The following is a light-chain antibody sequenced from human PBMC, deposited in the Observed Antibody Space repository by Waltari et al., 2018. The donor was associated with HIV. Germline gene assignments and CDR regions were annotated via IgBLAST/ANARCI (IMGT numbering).Light chain of an antibody. CDR1: SSNIGRNT. CDR2: SNN. J-gene: IGLJ3*02. V-gene: IGLV1-44*01. CDR3: AAWDDSMNGRWV. Sequence: QSVLTQPPAASGTPGQRFTISCSGRSSNIGRNTVNWYQQLQGTAPKTFIVSNNHRPAAVPDRCSCSKSGTSSSLAISGLQSEDEADYYCAAWDDSMNGRWVFGGGTKLTVL.